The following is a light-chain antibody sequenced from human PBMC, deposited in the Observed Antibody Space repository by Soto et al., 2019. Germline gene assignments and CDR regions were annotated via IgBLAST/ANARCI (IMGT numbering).Light chain of an antibody. J-gene: IGKJ5*01. CDR3: QKYKSWPPIT. V-gene: IGKV3-15*01. Sequence: EIVMTQSPATLSVSPGERATLSCRASQSVSILLAWYQQKPGQAPRLLLYGASTRATGTSKRFSGGGSGTEFTLTISGLQSEDSAVYYCQKYKSWPPITFGQGTRLEIK. CDR1: QSVSIL. CDR2: GAS.